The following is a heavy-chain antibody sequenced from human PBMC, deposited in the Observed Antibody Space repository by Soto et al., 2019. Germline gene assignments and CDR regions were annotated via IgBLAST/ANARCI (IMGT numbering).Heavy chain of an antibody. D-gene: IGHD3-22*01. V-gene: IGHV1-2*02. Sequence: GASVKVSCKASGYTFTGYYMHWVRQAPGQGLEWMGWINPNSGGTNYAQKFQGRVTMTRDTSISTAYMELSRLRSDDTAVYYCARSQRITMIVVVPSGPADWGKGTLVTVSS. CDR1: GYTFTGYY. CDR3: ARSQRITMIVVVPSGPAD. CDR2: INPNSGGT. J-gene: IGHJ4*02.